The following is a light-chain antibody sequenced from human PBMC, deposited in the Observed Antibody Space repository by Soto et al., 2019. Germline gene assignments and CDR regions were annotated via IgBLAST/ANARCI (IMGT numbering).Light chain of an antibody. CDR3: QQSGGSPPYT. V-gene: IGKV3-20*01. J-gene: IGKJ2*01. CDR1: QTISISY. Sequence: VLTQSPGTLSLSPGERATISCRASQTISISYLAWYQHKPGQAPRLLIYGASSRATGIPHRFSGSGSGTDFTLTISRLEPEDCGVYYCQQSGGSPPYTFGQGTRLEIK. CDR2: GAS.